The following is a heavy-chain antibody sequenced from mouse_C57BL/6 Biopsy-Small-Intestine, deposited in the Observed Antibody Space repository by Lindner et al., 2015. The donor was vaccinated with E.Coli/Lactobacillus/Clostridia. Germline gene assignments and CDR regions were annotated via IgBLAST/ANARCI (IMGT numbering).Heavy chain of an antibody. V-gene: IGHV1-85*01. CDR2: IYPRDGST. CDR1: GYAFSTSW. D-gene: IGHD1-1*01. Sequence: VQLQESGPELVKPGASVKISCKASGYAFSTSWMNWVKQRPGQGLEWIGWIYPRDGSTKYNEEFKGKATLTVDTSSSTAYMELHSLTSEDSAVYFCARGTTVVGPDYWGQGTTLTVSS. CDR3: ARGTTVVGPDY. J-gene: IGHJ2*01.